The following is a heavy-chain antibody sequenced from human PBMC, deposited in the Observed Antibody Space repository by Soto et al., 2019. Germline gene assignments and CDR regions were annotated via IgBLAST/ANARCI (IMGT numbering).Heavy chain of an antibody. D-gene: IGHD5-12*01. Sequence: SETLSLTCTVSGGSISSGGYYWSWIRQHPGKGLEWIGYIYYSGSTYYNPSLKSRVTISVDTSKNQFSLKLSSVTAADTAVYYCARDSEMASPDYWGQGTLVTVSS. V-gene: IGHV4-31*03. CDR1: GGSISSGGYY. J-gene: IGHJ4*02. CDR2: IYYSGST. CDR3: ARDSEMASPDY.